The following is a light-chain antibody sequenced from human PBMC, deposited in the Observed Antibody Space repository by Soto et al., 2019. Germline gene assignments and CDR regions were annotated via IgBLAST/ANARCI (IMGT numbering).Light chain of an antibody. Sequence: EIVMTQSPATLSVSPGESATLSCRASHSVSSNLAWYQQKPGQAPRLLIYGAFNRATGIPATFSGSGSGTEFTLIISSLQSEDFAVYYCQQYNNWPRTFGGGTKVEIK. V-gene: IGKV3-15*01. CDR3: QQYNNWPRT. CDR2: GAF. CDR1: HSVSSN. J-gene: IGKJ4*01.